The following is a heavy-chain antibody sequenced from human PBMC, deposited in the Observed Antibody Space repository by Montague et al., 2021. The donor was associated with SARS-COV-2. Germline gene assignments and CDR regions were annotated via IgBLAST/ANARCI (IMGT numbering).Heavy chain of an antibody. Sequence: CAISGDSVSSKNATWSWIRQSPSRGLEWLGRTYYRSKWYNDYAESVKSRITIDPDTSKHQFSLRLNSVTPEDTAVYYCARIPVDSKYYFDFWGKGTMVTVSS. CDR1: GDSVSSKNAT. CDR2: TYYRSKWYN. V-gene: IGHV6-1*01. CDR3: ARIPVDSKYYFDF. D-gene: IGHD4-11*01. J-gene: IGHJ4*02.